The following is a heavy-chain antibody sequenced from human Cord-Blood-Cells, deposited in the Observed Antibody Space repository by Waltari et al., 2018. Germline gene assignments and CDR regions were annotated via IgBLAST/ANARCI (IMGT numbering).Heavy chain of an antibody. CDR3: ARVFTYYDFWSGYYHAFDI. J-gene: IGHJ3*02. V-gene: IGHV4-34*01. D-gene: IGHD3-3*01. CDR1: GGSFSGYY. CDR2: INHSGST. Sequence: QEQLQQWGAGLLKPSETLSLTCAVYGGSFSGYYWSWIRQPPGKGLEWIGEINHSGSTNYNPSLKSRVTISVDTSKNQFSLKLSSVTAADTAVYYCARVFTYYDFWSGYYHAFDIWGQGTMVTVSS.